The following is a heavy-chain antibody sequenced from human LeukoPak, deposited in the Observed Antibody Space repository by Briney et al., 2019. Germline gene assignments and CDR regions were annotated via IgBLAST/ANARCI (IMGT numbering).Heavy chain of an antibody. V-gene: IGHV3-11*01. CDR1: GFTFNNQY. CDR3: ARGHWGFDV. J-gene: IGHJ6*02. CDR2: ISNTGNTM. D-gene: IGHD7-27*01. Sequence: GGSLRLSCAASGFTFNNQYMSWIRQAPGKGLEWVSYISNTGNTMDYADSMKGRFTISRDNAKNSLYLQMNSLRAEDTAVYYCARGHWGFDVWGQGTTVTVSS.